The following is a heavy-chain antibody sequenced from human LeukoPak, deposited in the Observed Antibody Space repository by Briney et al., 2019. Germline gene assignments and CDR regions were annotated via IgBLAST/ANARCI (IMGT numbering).Heavy chain of an antibody. D-gene: IGHD6-6*01. CDR1: GYPFTDYY. CDR3: ARELFLYSSSSRGFDY. CDR2: INPDSGGT. Sequence: GASVKVSCKASGYPFTDYYIHWVRQAPGQGLEWMGWINPDSGGTNYAQKFQGRVTMTRDTSISTAYMELSRLRSDDTAVYYCARELFLYSSSSRGFDYWGQGTLVTVSS. V-gene: IGHV1-2*02. J-gene: IGHJ4*02.